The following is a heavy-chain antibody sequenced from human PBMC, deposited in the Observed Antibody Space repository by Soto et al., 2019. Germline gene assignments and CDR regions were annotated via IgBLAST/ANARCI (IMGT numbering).Heavy chain of an antibody. CDR1: GGSISSGGYY. J-gene: IGHJ6*02. D-gene: IGHD3-10*01. V-gene: IGHV4-31*03. CDR2: IYYSGST. CDR3: ARDPSYGSGGMDV. Sequence: QVPLQESGPGLVKPSQTLSLTCTVSGGSISSGGYYWSWIRQHPGKGLEWIGYIYYSGSTYYNPAIKSRVTISVDMSKNQFSLKLSSVTAADTAVYYCARDPSYGSGGMDVWGQGTTVTVSS.